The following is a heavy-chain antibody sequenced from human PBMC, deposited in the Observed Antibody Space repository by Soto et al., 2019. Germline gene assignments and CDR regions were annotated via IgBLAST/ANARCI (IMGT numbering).Heavy chain of an antibody. CDR2: ISYDGSNK. V-gene: IGHV3-30-3*01. J-gene: IGHJ4*02. CDR3: ARVARGVGATTVHFDY. CDR1: GFTFSSYD. D-gene: IGHD1-26*01. Sequence: QVQLVESGGGVVQPGRSLRLSCAASGFTFSSYDMHWVRQAPGKGLEWVAVISYDGSNKYYADSVKGRFTISRVNSKNTLYLQMNSLRAEDTAVYYCARVARGVGATTVHFDYWGQGTRVTVSS.